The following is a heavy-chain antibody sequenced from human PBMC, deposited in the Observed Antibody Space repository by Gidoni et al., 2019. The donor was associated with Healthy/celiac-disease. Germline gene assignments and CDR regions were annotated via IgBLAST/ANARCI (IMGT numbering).Heavy chain of an antibody. CDR1: GGTFSSYA. CDR3: ARGADSSGYQGVRILDAFDI. Sequence: QVQLVQSGAEVKKPGSSVKVSCKASGGTFSSYAISWVRQAPGQGLEWMGGIIPIFGTANYAQKFQGRVTITADESTSTAYMELSSLRSEDTAVYYCARGADSSGYQGVRILDAFDIWGQGTMVTVSS. V-gene: IGHV1-69*01. D-gene: IGHD3-22*01. J-gene: IGHJ3*02. CDR2: IIPIFGTA.